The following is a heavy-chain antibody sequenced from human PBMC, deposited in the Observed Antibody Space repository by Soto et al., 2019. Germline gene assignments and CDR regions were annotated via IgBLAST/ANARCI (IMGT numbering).Heavy chain of an antibody. CDR3: ARVGDTAMVNYYYYYGMDV. V-gene: IGHV4-31*03. CDR2: IYYSGST. J-gene: IGHJ6*02. D-gene: IGHD5-18*01. Sequence: SETLSFTCTVSGGSISSGGYYWSWIRQHPGKGLEWIGYIYYSGSTYYNPSLKSRVTISVDTSKNQFSLKLSSVTAADTAVYYCARVGDTAMVNYYYYYGMDVWGQGTTVTVSS. CDR1: GGSISSGGYY.